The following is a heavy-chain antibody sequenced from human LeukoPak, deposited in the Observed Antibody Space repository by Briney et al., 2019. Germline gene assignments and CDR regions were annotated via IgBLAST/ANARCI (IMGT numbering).Heavy chain of an antibody. Sequence: PGGSLRLSCAASGFTFSRYAMYWVRQAPGKGLEWVAVISYDGSTTYDADSVKGRFTISRDNSKNILYLQMNSLRAEDTAVYYCAKGDYYDFDYWGQGTLVTVSS. CDR3: AKGDYYDFDY. J-gene: IGHJ4*02. D-gene: IGHD3-10*01. V-gene: IGHV3-30-3*01. CDR1: GFTFSRYA. CDR2: ISYDGSTT.